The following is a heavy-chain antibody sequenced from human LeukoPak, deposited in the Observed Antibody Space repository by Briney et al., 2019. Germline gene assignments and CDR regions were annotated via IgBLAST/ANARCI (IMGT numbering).Heavy chain of an antibody. Sequence: GGSLRLSCAASGFTFSSYAMSWVRPAAGKGLEWVSVISGSGGSTYYSDSVKGRLTISRDNSKNTLYLQMNSLRAEDTAVYYCARLEIGFDYWGQGTLVTVSS. CDR3: ARLEIGFDY. CDR2: ISGSGGST. V-gene: IGHV3-23*01. D-gene: IGHD1-1*01. J-gene: IGHJ4*02. CDR1: GFTFSSYA.